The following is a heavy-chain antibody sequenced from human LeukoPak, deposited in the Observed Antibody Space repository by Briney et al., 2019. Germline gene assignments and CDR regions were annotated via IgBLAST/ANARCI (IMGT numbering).Heavy chain of an antibody. Sequence: SETLSLTCTVSGGSISSSRYSWGWIRQPPGKGLEWIGSISYSGTTYYNPSLKSRVTISVDTSKNQFSLKLSSVTAADTAVYYCARLRYSGSYSTIDYWGQGTLVTVSS. D-gene: IGHD1-26*01. CDR1: GGSISSSRYS. J-gene: IGHJ4*02. CDR3: ARLRYSGSYSTIDY. V-gene: IGHV4-39*01. CDR2: ISYSGTT.